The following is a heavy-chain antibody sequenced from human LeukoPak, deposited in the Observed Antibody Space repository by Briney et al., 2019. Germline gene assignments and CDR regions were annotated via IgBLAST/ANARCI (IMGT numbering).Heavy chain of an antibody. Sequence: PSETLSLTCAVSGGSISSSNWWSWVRQPPGKGLEWIGEIYHSGSTNYNPSLKSRVTISVDKSRNQFSLKLSSVTAADTAVYYCARVSTYYDILTGYSGDAFDIWGQGTMVTVSS. V-gene: IGHV4-4*02. CDR1: GGSISSSNW. CDR2: IYHSGST. J-gene: IGHJ3*02. D-gene: IGHD3-9*01. CDR3: ARVSTYYDILTGYSGDAFDI.